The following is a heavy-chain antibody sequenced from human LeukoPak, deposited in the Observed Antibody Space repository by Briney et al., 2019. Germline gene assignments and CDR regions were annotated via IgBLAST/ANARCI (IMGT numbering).Heavy chain of an antibody. CDR1: GFTFGDYA. D-gene: IGHD3-10*01. Sequence: GGSLRLSCTASGFTFGDYAMSWVRQAPGKGLEWVGFIRSKAYGGTTEYAASVKGRFTISRDDSKSIACLLMNSLKTEDTAVYYCSRVRSWFGFGDYWGQGTLVTVSS. CDR3: SRVRSWFGFGDY. V-gene: IGHV3-49*04. CDR2: IRSKAYGGTT. J-gene: IGHJ4*02.